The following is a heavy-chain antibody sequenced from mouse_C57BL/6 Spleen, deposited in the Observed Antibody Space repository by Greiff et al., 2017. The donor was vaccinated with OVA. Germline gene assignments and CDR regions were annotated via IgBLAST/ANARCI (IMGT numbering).Heavy chain of an antibody. CDR2: IYPGSGST. Sequence: QVQLQQPGAELVKPGASVKMSCKASGYTFTSYWITWVKQRLGQGLEWIGDIYPGSGSTNYNEKFKSKATLTVDTSSSTAYMQLSSLTSEDSAVYYCARGGVYYGSSEYYFDYWGQGTTLTVSS. V-gene: IGHV1-55*01. D-gene: IGHD1-1*01. CDR1: GYTFTSYW. J-gene: IGHJ2*01. CDR3: ARGGVYYGSSEYYFDY.